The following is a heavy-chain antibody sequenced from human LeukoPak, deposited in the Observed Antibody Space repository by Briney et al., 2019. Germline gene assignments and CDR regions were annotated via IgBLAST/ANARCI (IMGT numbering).Heavy chain of an antibody. CDR3: AKQGRDWLRDYYYYMDV. CDR2: FGGGGGST. J-gene: IGHJ6*03. D-gene: IGHD3-9*01. Sequence: QPGGSLRLSCAASGFSFSSYGMSWVRQAPGKGLEWVSSFGGGGGSTYYADSVKGRFTISRDNSKNTLYLQMNSLRAEDTAVYYCAKQGRDWLRDYYYYMDVWGKGTTVTISS. V-gene: IGHV3-23*01. CDR1: GFSFSSYG.